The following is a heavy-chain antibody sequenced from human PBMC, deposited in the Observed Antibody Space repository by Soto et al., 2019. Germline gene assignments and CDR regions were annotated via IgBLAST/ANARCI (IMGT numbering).Heavy chain of an antibody. CDR2: IDPSDSQT. CDR3: ARQIYDSDTGPNFQYYFDS. J-gene: IGHJ4*02. CDR1: GYSFAGYW. D-gene: IGHD3-22*01. V-gene: IGHV5-10-1*01. Sequence: PGESLKISCKGSGYSFAGYWITWVRQKPGKGLEWMGRIDPSDSQTYYSPSFRGHVTIPVTKSITTVFLQWSSLRASDTAMYYCARQIYDSDTGPNFQYYFDSWGQGTPVTVS.